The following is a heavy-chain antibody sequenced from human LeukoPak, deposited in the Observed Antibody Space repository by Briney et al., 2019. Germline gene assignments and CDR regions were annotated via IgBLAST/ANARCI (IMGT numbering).Heavy chain of an antibody. CDR1: GGSISSSSYY. Sequence: PSETLSLTCTVSGGSISSSSYYWGWLRQPPGKGLEWIGSICYSGSTYYNPSLKSRVTISVDTSKNQFSLKLSSVTAADTAVYYCARVLGTYFDYWGQGTLVTVSS. CDR3: ARVLGTYFDY. J-gene: IGHJ4*02. CDR2: ICYSGST. D-gene: IGHD7-27*01. V-gene: IGHV4-39*01.